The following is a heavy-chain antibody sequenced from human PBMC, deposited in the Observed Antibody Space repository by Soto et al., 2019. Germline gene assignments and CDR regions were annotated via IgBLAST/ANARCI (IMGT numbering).Heavy chain of an antibody. D-gene: IGHD3-22*01. CDR2: IYPADSDT. V-gene: IGHV5-51*01. CDR3: ARSPSDFDSSGYDY. CDR1: GYSFTSHW. J-gene: IGHJ4*02. Sequence: GESLKISCKGSGYSFTSHWIGWVRQMPGKGLEWMGIIYPADSDTRYSPSFQGQVTISADKSINTAYLQWSSLKASDTAMYYCARSPSDFDSSGYDYWGQGTLVTVSS.